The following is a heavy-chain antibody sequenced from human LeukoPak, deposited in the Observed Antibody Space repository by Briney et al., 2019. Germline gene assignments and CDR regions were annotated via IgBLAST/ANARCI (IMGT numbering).Heavy chain of an antibody. CDR3: AKGYDSSGYPSPDY. V-gene: IGHV3-23*01. J-gene: IGHJ4*02. CDR2: ISGSGGSS. CDR1: GFTFTSYA. D-gene: IGHD3-22*01. Sequence: PGGSLRLSRAASGFTFTSYAMSWVRQAPGKGLEWVSAISGSGGSSYYADSVKGRFTISRDNSKNTLYLQMNSLRAEDTAVYYCAKGYDSSGYPSPDYWGQGTLVTVSS.